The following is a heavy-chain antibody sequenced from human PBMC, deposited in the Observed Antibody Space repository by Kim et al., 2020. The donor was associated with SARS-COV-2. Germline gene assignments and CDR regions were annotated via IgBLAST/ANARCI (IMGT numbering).Heavy chain of an antibody. D-gene: IGHD3-10*01. Sequence: ASVKVSCKASGYTFTSYDINWVRQATGQGLEWMGWMNPNSGNTGYAQKFQGRVTMTRNTSISTAYMELSSLRSEDTAVYYCARGVVRKNYGSGSYSVLYFDYWGQGTLVTVSS. CDR3: ARGVVRKNYGSGSYSVLYFDY. CDR2: MNPNSGNT. CDR1: GYTFTSYD. V-gene: IGHV1-8*01. J-gene: IGHJ4*02.